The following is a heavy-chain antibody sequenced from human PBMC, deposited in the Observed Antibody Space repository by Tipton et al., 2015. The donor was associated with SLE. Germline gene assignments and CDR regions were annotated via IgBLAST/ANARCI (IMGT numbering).Heavy chain of an antibody. V-gene: IGHV4-38-2*02. J-gene: IGHJ4*02. D-gene: IGHD1-26*01. CDR2: IYHSGHT. CDR3: VRDRWGRTEGFDY. CDR1: GHSIMSDYY. Sequence: TLSLTCTVSGHSIMSDYYWGWIRQPPGRGLEWIAGIYHSGHTYLHPAHRSRLTMSVDTSKNSFSLTLSFVTAADSAVYYCVRDRWGRTEGFDYWGQGTLVTVSS.